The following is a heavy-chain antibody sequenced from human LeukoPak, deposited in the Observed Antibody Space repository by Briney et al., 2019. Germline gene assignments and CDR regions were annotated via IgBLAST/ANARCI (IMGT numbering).Heavy chain of an antibody. J-gene: IGHJ4*02. CDR1: GGSISNSSYY. CDR3: ARHWVVTPNY. Sequence: SETLSLTCTVSGGSISNSSYYWGWIRRPPGKGLEWIGSIYYSGSAYYNPSLKSRVTISVDTSKNQFSLKLTSVTAADTAVYYCARHWVVTPNYWGQGTLVTVSS. CDR2: IYYSGSA. V-gene: IGHV4-39*01. D-gene: IGHD4-23*01.